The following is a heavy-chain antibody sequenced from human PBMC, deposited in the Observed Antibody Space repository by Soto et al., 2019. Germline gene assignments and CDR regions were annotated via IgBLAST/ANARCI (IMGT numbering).Heavy chain of an antibody. D-gene: IGHD2-2*01. V-gene: IGHV1-18*01. CDR3: ARDPRYCSSTSCSIGGYGMDV. CDR1: GYTFTSYG. Sequence: ASVKVSCKASGYTFTSYGISWVRQAPGQGLEWKGWISAYNGNTNYAQKLQGRVTMTTDTSTSTAYMELRSLRSDDTAVYYCARDPRYCSSTSCSIGGYGMDVWGQGTTVTVSS. J-gene: IGHJ6*02. CDR2: ISAYNGNT.